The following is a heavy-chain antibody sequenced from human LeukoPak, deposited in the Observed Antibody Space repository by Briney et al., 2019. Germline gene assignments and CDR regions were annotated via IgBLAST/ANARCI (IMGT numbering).Heavy chain of an antibody. V-gene: IGHV1-18*01. J-gene: IGHJ6*03. Sequence: GASVKVSCKASGYAFTSYGISWVRQAPGQGLEWMGWIGAYNGNTNYVQKLQDRVTMTTDTSTSTAYMELRSLRSDDTAVYYCARELIGTTSLPYYYYMDVWGKGTTVTVSS. CDR3: ARELIGTTSLPYYYYMDV. CDR2: IGAYNGNT. D-gene: IGHD1-7*01. CDR1: GYAFTSYG.